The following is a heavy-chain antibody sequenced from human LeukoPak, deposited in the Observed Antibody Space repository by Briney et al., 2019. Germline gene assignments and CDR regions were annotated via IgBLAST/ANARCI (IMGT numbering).Heavy chain of an antibody. J-gene: IGHJ4*02. CDR3: ARDGALDY. Sequence: ASVKVSCKDFGYTFTGYYMHWLRQAPGQGLEWMGWINPKNGDTNSAQKFQGRVTMTRDTSINTAYMELSRLTSDDTAMYYCARDGALDYWGQGTLVTVSS. CDR2: INPKNGDT. D-gene: IGHD3-16*01. V-gene: IGHV1-2*02. CDR1: GYTFTGYY.